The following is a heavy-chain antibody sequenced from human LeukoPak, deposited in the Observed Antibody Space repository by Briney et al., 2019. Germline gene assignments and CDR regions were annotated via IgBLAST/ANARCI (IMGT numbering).Heavy chain of an antibody. CDR1: GYTFTSYG. Sequence: ASVKVSCKASGYTFTSYGISWVRQAPGQGLEWMGWISAYNGNTNYAQKLQGRVTMTTDTSTSTAYMELRSLRSDDTAVYYCARGNGGSYSDYYYYYGMDVWGQGTTVTVSS. D-gene: IGHD1-26*01. V-gene: IGHV1-18*01. CDR2: ISAYNGNT. CDR3: ARGNGGSYSDYYYYYGMDV. J-gene: IGHJ6*02.